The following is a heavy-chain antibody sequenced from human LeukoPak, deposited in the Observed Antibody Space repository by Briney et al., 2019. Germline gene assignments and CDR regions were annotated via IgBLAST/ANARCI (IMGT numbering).Heavy chain of an antibody. V-gene: IGHV3-48*03. J-gene: IGHJ4*02. CDR3: ARTYGRGSLDF. D-gene: IGHD4-17*01. CDR2: ISSSGSTI. Sequence: WGSLRLSCAASGFTFSSYEMNWVRQAPGKGLEWVSYISSSGSTIYYADSVKGRFTISRDNSKNTLYLQMNSLRAEDTAVYYCARTYGRGSLDFWGQGTLVTVSS. CDR1: GFTFSSYE.